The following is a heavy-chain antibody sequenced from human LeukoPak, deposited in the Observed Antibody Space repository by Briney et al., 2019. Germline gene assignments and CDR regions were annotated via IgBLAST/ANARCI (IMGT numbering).Heavy chain of an antibody. Sequence: ASVKASCKASGYTFTGYYMHWVRQAPGQGLEWLGWINPNSGGTNYAQKFQGRVTMTRDTSISTAYMELSRLRSDDTAVYYCARKPVTMIVVVVNDAFDIWGQGTMVAVSS. CDR3: ARKPVTMIVVVVNDAFDI. D-gene: IGHD3-22*01. J-gene: IGHJ3*02. CDR2: INPNSGGT. V-gene: IGHV1-2*02. CDR1: GYTFTGYY.